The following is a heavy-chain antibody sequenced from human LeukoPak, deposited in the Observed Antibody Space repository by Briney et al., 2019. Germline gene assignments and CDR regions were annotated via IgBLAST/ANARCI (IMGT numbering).Heavy chain of an antibody. CDR1: GFTFSSYG. CDR3: AKDSSTYLPYYFDY. J-gene: IGHJ4*02. CDR2: IRYDGSNK. Sequence: GGSLRLSCAASGFTFSSYGMHWVRQAPGKGLEWVAFIRYDGSNKYYADSVKGRFTISRDNSKNTLYLQMNSLRAEDTAVYYCAKDSSTYLPYYFDYWGQGTLVTVSS. V-gene: IGHV3-30*02. D-gene: IGHD2-2*01.